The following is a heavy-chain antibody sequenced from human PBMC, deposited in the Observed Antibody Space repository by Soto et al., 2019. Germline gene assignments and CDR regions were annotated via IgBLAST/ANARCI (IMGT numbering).Heavy chain of an antibody. CDR3: ARVAGPSYYYYYYGMDV. CDR1: GCTFSSYA. J-gene: IGHJ6*02. V-gene: IGHV1-69*13. CDR2: IIPIFGTA. Sequence: AVKVSCKASGCTFSSYAISWVRQAPGQGLEWMGGIIPIFGTANYAQKFQGRVTITADESTSTAYMELSSLRSEDTAVYYCARVAGPSYYYYYYGMDVWGQGTTVTVSS.